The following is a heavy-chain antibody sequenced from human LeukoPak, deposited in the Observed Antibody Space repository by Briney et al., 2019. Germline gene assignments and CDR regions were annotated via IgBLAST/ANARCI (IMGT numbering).Heavy chain of an antibody. V-gene: IGHV4-59*01. Sequence: SETLSLTCTVSGGSISSYYWSWIRQPPGKGLEWIGYIYYSGSTNYNPSLKSRVTISVKTSKNQFSLKLSSVTAADTAVYYCARRASPITLVRGALDYWGQGTLVTVSS. CDR3: ARRASPITLVRGALDY. J-gene: IGHJ4*02. CDR2: IYYSGST. D-gene: IGHD3-10*01. CDR1: GGSISSYY.